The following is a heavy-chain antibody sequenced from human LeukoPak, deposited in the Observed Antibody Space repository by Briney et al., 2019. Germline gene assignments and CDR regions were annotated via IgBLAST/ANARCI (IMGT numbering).Heavy chain of an antibody. Sequence: QPGGSLRLSCAASGYTFSTYEMNWVRQSPGKGLEWLSYISSSGSTIYYADSVKGRFTISRDNAKNSLFLQMNSLRAEDTALYYCARDHQRLTYFDYWGQGTLVTVSS. V-gene: IGHV3-48*03. CDR2: ISSSGSTI. J-gene: IGHJ4*02. D-gene: IGHD6-19*01. CDR3: ARDHQRLTYFDY. CDR1: GYTFSTYE.